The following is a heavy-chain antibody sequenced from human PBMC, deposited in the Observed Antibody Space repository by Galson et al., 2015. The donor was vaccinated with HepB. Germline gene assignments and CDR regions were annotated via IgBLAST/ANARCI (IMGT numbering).Heavy chain of an antibody. D-gene: IGHD2-2*01. CDR3: ARAKEPVVVPATVAFDI. CDR1: GGTFSSYA. J-gene: IGHJ3*02. Sequence: SCKASGGTFSSYAISWVRQAPGQGLEWMGGIIPIFGTANYAQKFQGRVTITADESTSTAYMELSSLRSEDTAVYYCARAKEPVVVPATVAFDIWGQGTMVTVSS. CDR2: IIPIFGTA. V-gene: IGHV1-69*01.